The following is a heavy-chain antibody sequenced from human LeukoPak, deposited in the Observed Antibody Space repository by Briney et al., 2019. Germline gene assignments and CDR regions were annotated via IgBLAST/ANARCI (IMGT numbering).Heavy chain of an antibody. CDR2: IYYSGST. CDR3: ARDGTYSSSGYDDAFDI. Sequence: PSETLSLTCTVSGGSISSYYWSWIRQPPGKGLEWIGYIYYSGSTNYNPSLKSRVTISVDTSKNQFSLKLSSVTAADTAVYYCARDGTYSSSGYDDAFDIWGQGTMVTVSS. V-gene: IGHV4-59*01. CDR1: GGSISSYY. D-gene: IGHD6-13*01. J-gene: IGHJ3*02.